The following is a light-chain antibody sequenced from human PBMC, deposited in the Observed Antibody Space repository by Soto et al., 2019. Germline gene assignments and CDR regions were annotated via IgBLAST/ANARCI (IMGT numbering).Light chain of an antibody. CDR1: QSVNSN. CDR2: DAS. CDR3: QQYNCWPPLT. Sequence: EIVMTQSPATLSVSPGERATLSCRASQSVNSNFAWYRQKPGQAPRLLISDASTRATGVPARFSGSGSGTEFTLTISSLQSEDSGIYSCQQYNCWPPLTFGGLTKVEIK. J-gene: IGKJ4*01. V-gene: IGKV3-15*01.